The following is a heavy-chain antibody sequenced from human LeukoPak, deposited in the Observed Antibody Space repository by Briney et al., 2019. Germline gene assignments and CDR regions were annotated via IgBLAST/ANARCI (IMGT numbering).Heavy chain of an antibody. CDR1: GFTVSSNY. J-gene: IGHJ5*02. CDR3: ARVLNWGLDWFDP. Sequence: AGSLRLSCAASGFTVSSNYMSWVRQAPGKGLEWVSVIYSGGSTYYADSVKGRFTISRDNSKNTLYLQMNSLRAEDTAVYYCARVLNWGLDWFDPWGQGTLVTVSS. CDR2: IYSGGST. D-gene: IGHD7-27*01. V-gene: IGHV3-53*01.